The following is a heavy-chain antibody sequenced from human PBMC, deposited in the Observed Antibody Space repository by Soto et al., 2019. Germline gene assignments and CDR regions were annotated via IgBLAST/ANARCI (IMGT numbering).Heavy chain of an antibody. V-gene: IGHV3-30-3*01. CDR2: ISYDGNNK. J-gene: IGHJ3*02. D-gene: IGHD2-15*01. CDR1: GFTYSTYT. CDR3: ARDRGYCSGGSCYPDAFDI. Sequence: PGGSLRLSCAASGFTYSTYTMHWVRQAPGKGLEWVAVISYDGNNKFYADSVKGRFTISRDSTKQTLYLQMNSLRPDDTATYYCARDRGYCSGGSCYPDAFDIWGQGTMVTVSS.